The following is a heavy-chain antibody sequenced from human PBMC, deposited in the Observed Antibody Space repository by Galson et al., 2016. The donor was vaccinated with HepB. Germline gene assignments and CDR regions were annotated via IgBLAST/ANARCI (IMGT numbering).Heavy chain of an antibody. J-gene: IGHJ3*02. CDR3: ARVRATEFDI. Sequence: SVKVSCKASGGTFRNNGISWVRQAPGQGLEWMGGIIPIFGTADSAQKFQDRLTITADESTSTAYMVLSSLRSEDTAVYYCARVRATEFDIWGQGTMVTVSS. CDR1: GGTFRNNG. CDR2: IIPIFGTA. V-gene: IGHV1-69*13.